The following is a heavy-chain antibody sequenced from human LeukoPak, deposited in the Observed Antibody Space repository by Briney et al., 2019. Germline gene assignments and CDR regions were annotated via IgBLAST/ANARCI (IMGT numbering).Heavy chain of an antibody. CDR2: IKPNRGGT. D-gene: IGHD1-26*01. CDR3: ARGGWELLRTSFDY. CDR1: VYTFTGHY. Sequence: ASVKVSCKASVYTFTGHYMHWVRQAPGQGLEWMGWIKPNRGGTSHAQRFQGRVTMIRDTSISTAYMELRRLTSDDTAVYYCARGGWELLRTSFDYWGQGTLVTVSS. V-gene: IGHV1-2*02. J-gene: IGHJ4*02.